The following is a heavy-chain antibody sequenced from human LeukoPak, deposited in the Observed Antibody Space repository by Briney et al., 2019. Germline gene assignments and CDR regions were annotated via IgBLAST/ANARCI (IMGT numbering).Heavy chain of an antibody. V-gene: IGHV4-38-2*01. J-gene: IGHJ4*02. CDR2: SGST. CDR1: GYSISRGYY. Sequence: SDTLSLTCAVSGYSISRGYYWGWIRQPPANGLEWIGSSGSTYQNPSLKSRVTIYLDTSKNHYSLKMSSLTAADTAVHYCARSAEDFGDDNYFNFWGQGTLVTVSS. CDR3: ARSAEDFGDDNYFNF. D-gene: IGHD4-17*01.